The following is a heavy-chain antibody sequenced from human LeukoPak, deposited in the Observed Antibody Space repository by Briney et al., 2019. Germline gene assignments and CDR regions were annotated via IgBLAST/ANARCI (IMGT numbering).Heavy chain of an antibody. Sequence: SVKVSCKASGGTFSSYAISWVRQAPGQGLEWMGRIIPILGIANYAQKFQGRVTITADKSTSTAYMELSSLRSEDTAVYYCAAELAYSGSHPVDYWGQGTLVTVSS. CDR1: GGTFSSYA. D-gene: IGHD1-26*01. CDR3: AAELAYSGSHPVDY. V-gene: IGHV1-69*04. CDR2: IIPILGIA. J-gene: IGHJ4*02.